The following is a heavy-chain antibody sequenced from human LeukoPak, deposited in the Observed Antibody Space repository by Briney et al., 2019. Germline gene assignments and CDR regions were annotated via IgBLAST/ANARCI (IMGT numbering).Heavy chain of an antibody. CDR2: INSAGNT. CDR3: ARDGEYSYGYGFDY. J-gene: IGHJ4*02. V-gene: IGHV3-53*01. CDR1: GFTVSRNY. D-gene: IGHD5-18*01. Sequence: GGSLRLSCAVFGFTVSRNYMSWVRQAPGKGLEWVSLINSAGNTFYADSVKGRFSVSRDTSKNTVYLQMNSLRPEETAVYYCARDGEYSYGYGFDYWGQGTLVTVSS.